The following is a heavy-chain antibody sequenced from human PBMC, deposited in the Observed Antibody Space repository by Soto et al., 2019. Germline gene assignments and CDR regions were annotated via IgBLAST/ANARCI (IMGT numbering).Heavy chain of an antibody. CDR3: ARGSSRWDY. D-gene: IGHD6-13*01. CDR2: IYSGGRN. Sequence: CLTYTVAGGSISSFDWSWIRQPAGKGLEWIGRIYSGGRNNYNPSLKSRVTMSVDTYKNQFSLRLSSVTAADKAMYYCARGSSRWDYWGQGTLVTVYS. V-gene: IGHV4-4*07. J-gene: IGHJ4*02. CDR1: GGSISSFD.